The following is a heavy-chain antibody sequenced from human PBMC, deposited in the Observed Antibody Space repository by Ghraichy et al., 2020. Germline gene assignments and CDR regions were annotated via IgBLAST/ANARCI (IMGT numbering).Heavy chain of an antibody. V-gene: IGHV4-4*07. J-gene: IGHJ4*02. Sequence: SETRSLTCTVSGGSISNYYWSWIRQPAGRGLEWIGRIYTSGSTNYNPSLQSRVTMSVDTSKNQFSLKLSSVSAADTAVYYCARVGRYGNSWYYFDYWGQGTLVTVSS. CDR2: IYTSGST. D-gene: IGHD6-13*01. CDR1: GGSISNYY. CDR3: ARVGRYGNSWYYFDY.